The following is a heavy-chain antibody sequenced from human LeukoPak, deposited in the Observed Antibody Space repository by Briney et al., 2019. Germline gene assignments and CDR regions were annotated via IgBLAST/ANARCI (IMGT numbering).Heavy chain of an antibody. J-gene: IGHJ6*02. V-gene: IGHV1-69*05. CDR3: ARLEAAAGPYHYYYGMDV. D-gene: IGHD6-13*01. Sequence: EASVKVSCKASGGTFSSYAISWVRQAPGQGLEWMGGIIPIFGTANYAQKFQGRVTITTDESTSTSYMELRSLRSDDTAVYYCARLEAAAGPYHYYYGMDVWGQGTTVTVSS. CDR2: IIPIFGTA. CDR1: GGTFSSYA.